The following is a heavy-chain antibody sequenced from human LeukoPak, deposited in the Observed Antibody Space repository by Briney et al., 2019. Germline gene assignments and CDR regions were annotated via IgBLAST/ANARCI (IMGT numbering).Heavy chain of an antibody. CDR2: ISGSGGST. Sequence: PGGSLRLSCAASGFTFSSYAMSWVRQAPGKGLEWVSAISGSGGSTYYADSGKGRLTISRANSKNPLYLQMNSLRAEDTAVYYCAKGAWASRYYYDSSGYYYSFDYWGQGTLVTVSS. J-gene: IGHJ4*02. D-gene: IGHD3-22*01. CDR3: AKGAWASRYYYDSSGYYYSFDY. CDR1: GFTFSSYA. V-gene: IGHV3-23*01.